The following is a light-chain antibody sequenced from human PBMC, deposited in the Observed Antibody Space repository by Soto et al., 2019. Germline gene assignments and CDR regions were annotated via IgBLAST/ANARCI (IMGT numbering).Light chain of an antibody. CDR3: QQRSNWPPGYT. Sequence: EIVLTQSPATLSLSPGERATLSCRASQSVSSYLAWYQQKPGQAPRLLIYDASNRATGIPARFSGSGSGTDFRLPISSLEPDDFAVYYCQQRSNWPPGYTFGQGTNLEIK. V-gene: IGKV3-11*01. CDR1: QSVSSY. CDR2: DAS. J-gene: IGKJ2*01.